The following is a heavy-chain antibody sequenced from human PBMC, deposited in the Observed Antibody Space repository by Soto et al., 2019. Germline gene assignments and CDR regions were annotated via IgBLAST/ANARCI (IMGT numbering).Heavy chain of an antibody. CDR1: GGSISGYY. CDR3: ARGEYSADYYSYYMDV. J-gene: IGHJ6*03. D-gene: IGHD5-12*01. V-gene: IGHV4-59*01. CDR2: IYYSGST. Sequence: SETLSLTCTVSGGSISGYYWSWIRQSPGKGLEWIGYIYYSGSTNYNPSLKSRVTITGDTSKNQLSLKLRSVTAADTAVFYCARGEYSADYYSYYMDVWGKGTTVTVSS.